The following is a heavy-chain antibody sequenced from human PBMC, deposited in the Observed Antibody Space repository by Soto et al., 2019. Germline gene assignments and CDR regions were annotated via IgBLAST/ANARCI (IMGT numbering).Heavy chain of an antibody. CDR3: AREFQYDSGGFHELYF. Sequence: QVHLEQSGAEVRKPGASVKVSCKASGYTFNSFGINWVRQAPGQGLEWLGWISAYNGNTNYAQKFHGRVTMTADTSTTTAYLELTSLRSDETAVYYCAREFQYDSGGFHELYFWGQGTLVTVSS. D-gene: IGHD3-22*01. J-gene: IGHJ4*02. CDR1: GYTFNSFG. CDR2: ISAYNGNT. V-gene: IGHV1-18*04.